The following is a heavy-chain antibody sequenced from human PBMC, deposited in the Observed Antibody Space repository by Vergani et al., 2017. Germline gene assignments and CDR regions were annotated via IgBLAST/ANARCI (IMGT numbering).Heavy chain of an antibody. CDR3: ARSLTIFGVSTDAFDI. V-gene: IGHV3-21*01. D-gene: IGHD3-3*01. Sequence: EVQLVESGGGLVKPGGSLRLSCAASGFTFSSYSMNWVRQAPGKGLEWVSSISSSSSYIYYADSVKGRFTISRDNAKNSLYLQMNSLRAEDTAVYYCARSLTIFGVSTDAFDIWSQGSMVTVSS. CDR2: ISSSSSYI. CDR1: GFTFSSYS. J-gene: IGHJ3*02.